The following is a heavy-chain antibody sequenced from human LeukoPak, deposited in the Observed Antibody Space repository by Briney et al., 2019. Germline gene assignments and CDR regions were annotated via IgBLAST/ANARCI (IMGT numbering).Heavy chain of an antibody. Sequence: PSETLSLTCTVSGGSISSYYWSWIRQPPGKGLEWIGYIYHSGSTNYNPSLKSRVTISVDTSKNQFSLKLSSVTAADTAVYYCARVGTYGSGSYLSWLDYWGQGTLVTVSS. J-gene: IGHJ4*02. V-gene: IGHV4-59*01. D-gene: IGHD3-10*01. CDR3: ARVGTYGSGSYLSWLDY. CDR1: GGSISSYY. CDR2: IYHSGST.